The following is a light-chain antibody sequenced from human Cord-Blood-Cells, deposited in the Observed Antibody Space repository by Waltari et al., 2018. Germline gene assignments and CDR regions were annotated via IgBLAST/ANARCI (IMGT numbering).Light chain of an antibody. J-gene: IGKJ3*01. CDR1: QSISSY. Sequence: DIQMTQSPSPLSASVGDRVTITCRASQSISSYLNWYQQKPGTAPKLLIYAASSLQSGVPSRFSGSGSGTDFTLTISSLQPEDFATYYCQQSYSTPLTFGPGTKVDIK. CDR3: QQSYSTPLT. V-gene: IGKV1-39*01. CDR2: AAS.